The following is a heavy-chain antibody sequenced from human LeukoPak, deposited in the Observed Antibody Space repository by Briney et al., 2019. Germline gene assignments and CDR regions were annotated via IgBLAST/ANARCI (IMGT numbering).Heavy chain of an antibody. CDR1: GYTFTGYY. CDR3: ARDYGITGTKFDYYYMDV. D-gene: IGHD1-7*01. J-gene: IGHJ6*03. Sequence: ASVKVSCKASGYTFTGYYMHWVRQAPGQGLVWMGWINPNSGGTNYAQKFQGRVTMTRDTSISTAYMELSRLRSDDTAVYYCARDYGITGTKFDYYYMDVWGKGTTVTVSS. V-gene: IGHV1-2*02. CDR2: INPNSGGT.